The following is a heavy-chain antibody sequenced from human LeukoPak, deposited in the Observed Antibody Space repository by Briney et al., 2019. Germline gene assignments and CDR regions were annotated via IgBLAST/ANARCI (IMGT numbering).Heavy chain of an antibody. CDR3: ARIHNLGILAHFDY. J-gene: IGHJ4*02. Sequence: PGGSLRLSCAASGFTFSSFWMSWVRQAPGKGLEWVANIKPDGSEKNYVDSVKGRFTISRDNAKNSLYLQMNSLRAEDTAVYYCARIHNLGILAHFDYWGQGTLVTVSS. CDR2: IKPDGSEK. D-gene: IGHD1-1*01. CDR1: GFTFSSFW. V-gene: IGHV3-7*02.